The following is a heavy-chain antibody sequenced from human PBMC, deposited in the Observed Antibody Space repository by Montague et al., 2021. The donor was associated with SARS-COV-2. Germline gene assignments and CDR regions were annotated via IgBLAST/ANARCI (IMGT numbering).Heavy chain of an antibody. J-gene: IGHJ3*01. Sequence: SETLSLTCAVYGGSFSVYYWSWLSQSPRSGSEWISEINHSGTANYSPSLKSRVSISVDTSKNQFTLKLTSVTAADTAMYYCAKEREVVRAARTLVAFDLWGQGTMVTVSS. D-gene: IGHD2-2*01. CDR1: GGSFSVYY. CDR3: AKEREVVRAARTLVAFDL. V-gene: IGHV4-34*01. CDR2: INHSGTA.